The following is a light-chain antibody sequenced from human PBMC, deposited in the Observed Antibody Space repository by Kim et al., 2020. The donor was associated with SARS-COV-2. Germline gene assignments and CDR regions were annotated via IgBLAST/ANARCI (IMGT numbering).Light chain of an antibody. CDR1: KLGDKY. CDR3: QAWDSSTVV. J-gene: IGLJ2*01. Sequence: VSPGPTASVTCSGDKLGDKYACWYQQKPGQSPVLVIYQDSKRPSGIPERFSGSNSGNTATLTISGTQAMDEADYYCQAWDSSTVVFGGGTKLTVL. V-gene: IGLV3-1*01. CDR2: QDS.